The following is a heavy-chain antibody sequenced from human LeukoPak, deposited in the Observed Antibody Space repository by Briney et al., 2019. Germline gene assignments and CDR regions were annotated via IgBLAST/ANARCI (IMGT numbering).Heavy chain of an antibody. D-gene: IGHD1-26*01. J-gene: IGHJ4*02. Sequence: GGPRRLPCPASEFTFSSYSMNGVGQAQGRGLEWVSAISGSGGSTYYADSVKGRFTISRDNSKNTLYLQMNSLRAEDTAVYYCAKGGPFLYFDYWGQGTLVTVSS. CDR1: EFTFSSYS. V-gene: IGHV3-23*01. CDR2: ISGSGGST. CDR3: AKGGPFLYFDY.